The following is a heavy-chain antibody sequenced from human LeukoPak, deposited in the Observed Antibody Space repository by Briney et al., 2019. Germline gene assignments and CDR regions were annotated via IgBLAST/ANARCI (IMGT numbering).Heavy chain of an antibody. CDR1: GYSFTSYW. D-gene: IGHD6-13*01. CDR2: IYPGDSDT. V-gene: IGHV5-51*01. CDR3: ARHSARIAAAGTVAEPLDY. J-gene: IGHJ4*02. Sequence: GESLKISCKGSGYSFTSYWIGWVRQMPGKGLEWMGIIYPGDSDTRYSPSFQGQVTISADKSISTAYPQWSSLKASDTAMYYCARHSARIAAAGTVAEPLDYWGQGTLVTVSS.